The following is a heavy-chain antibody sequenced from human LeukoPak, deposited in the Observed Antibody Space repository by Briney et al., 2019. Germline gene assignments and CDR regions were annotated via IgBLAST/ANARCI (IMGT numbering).Heavy chain of an antibody. Sequence: GGSLRLSCAASGFTFSSYAMSWVRQAPGKGLEWVSAISGSGGSTYYADSVKGRFTISRDNSKNTLYLQMNSLRAEDTAVYYCAKGGDYYYDSSGYYYWGQGTLVTVSS. CDR1: GFTFSSYA. CDR3: AKGGDYYYDSSGYYY. CDR2: ISGSGGST. D-gene: IGHD3-22*01. J-gene: IGHJ4*02. V-gene: IGHV3-23*01.